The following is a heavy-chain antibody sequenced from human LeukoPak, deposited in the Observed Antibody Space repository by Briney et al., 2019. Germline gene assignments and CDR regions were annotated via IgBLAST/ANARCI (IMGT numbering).Heavy chain of an antibody. CDR1: GYTFTSYY. D-gene: IGHD2-8*01. CDR3: ARDLGDIVLMVYAPNFDY. CDR2: ISAYNGNT. V-gene: IGHV1-18*04. J-gene: IGHJ4*02. Sequence: ASVKVSCKASGYTFTSYYMHWVRQAPGQGLEWMGWISAYNGNTNYAQKLQGRVTMTTDTSTSTAYMELRSLRSDDTAVYYCARDLGDIVLMVYAPNFDYWGQGTLVTVSS.